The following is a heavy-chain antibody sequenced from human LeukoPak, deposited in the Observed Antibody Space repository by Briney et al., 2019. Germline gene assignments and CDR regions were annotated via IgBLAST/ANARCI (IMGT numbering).Heavy chain of an antibody. V-gene: IGHV3-72*01. CDR3: ARSMYGEGRRIIDFDY. CDR1: GFTFSDHY. J-gene: IGHJ4*02. Sequence: GGSLRLSCAASGFTFSDHYIDWVRQAPGKGLEWVARTRNKVNSYTAAYAASVTGRFTVSRDDSSSSVYLQMNSLKIEDTAVYYCARSMYGEGRRIIDFDYWGQGSLLTFSS. D-gene: IGHD4/OR15-4a*01. CDR2: TRNKVNSYTA.